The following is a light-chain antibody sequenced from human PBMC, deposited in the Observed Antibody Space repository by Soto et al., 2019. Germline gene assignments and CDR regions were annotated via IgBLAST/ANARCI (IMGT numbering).Light chain of an antibody. CDR3: QQYNSYSTWT. CDR2: KAS. Sequence: DIQMTQSPSTLSASVGDRVTISCRASQSISSSLAWCQQKPGKAPKLLIYKASSLESGVPSRFSGSGSGTEFTLTISSLQPDDFATYYCQQYNSYSTWTFGQGTKVDIK. CDR1: QSISSS. V-gene: IGKV1-5*03. J-gene: IGKJ1*01.